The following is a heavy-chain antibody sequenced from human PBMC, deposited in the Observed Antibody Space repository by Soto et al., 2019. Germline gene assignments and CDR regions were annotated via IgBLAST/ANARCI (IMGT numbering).Heavy chain of an antibody. V-gene: IGHV3-74*01. Sequence: EVQLVESGGGLVQPGGSLRLSCAASGFTFSSYWMHWVRQAPGKGLVWVSRINSDGSSTSYADSVKGRFTISRDNAKNTLYLQRNSLRAEDTAVYYCARVLPGGYRYGYGLDYWGHGTLFTVYS. CDR3: ARVLPGGYRYGYGLDY. D-gene: IGHD5-18*01. CDR1: GFTFSSYW. CDR2: INSDGSST. J-gene: IGHJ4*01.